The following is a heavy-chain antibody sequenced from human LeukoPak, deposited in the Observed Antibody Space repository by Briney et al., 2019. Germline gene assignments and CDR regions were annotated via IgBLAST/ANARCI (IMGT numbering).Heavy chain of an antibody. CDR1: GGTSNSHA. CDR2: IIPNLGTT. D-gene: IGHD3-22*01. CDR3: ATTNDGGGYQWGDFFDP. V-gene: IGHV1-69*04. J-gene: IGHJ5*02. Sequence: SVKVSCKASGGTSNSHAISWVRQAPGQGLEWMGRIIPNLGTTNRAQNFQDRVTLTADKSTNTAYMELTSLTSDDTAVYYCATTNDGGGYQWGDFFDPWGQGTLVTVSS.